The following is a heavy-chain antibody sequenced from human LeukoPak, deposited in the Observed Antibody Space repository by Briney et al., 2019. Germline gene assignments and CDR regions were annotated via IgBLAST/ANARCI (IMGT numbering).Heavy chain of an antibody. CDR2: ITSIGGST. V-gene: IGHV3-64D*06. CDR3: VKDDSYYYGSGSSND. CDR1: GFTFSSYI. J-gene: IGHJ4*02. D-gene: IGHD3-10*01. Sequence: GGSLRLSCSTSGFTFSSYIMHWVRQAPGKGLEYVSAITSIGGSTYYADSVKGRFTISRDNSKNTLYLQMSSLRPEDTAVYYCVKDDSYYYGSGSSNDWGQGTLVTVSS.